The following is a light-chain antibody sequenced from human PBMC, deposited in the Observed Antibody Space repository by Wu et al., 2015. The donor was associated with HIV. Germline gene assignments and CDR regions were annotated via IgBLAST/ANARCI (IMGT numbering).Light chain of an antibody. J-gene: IGKJ5*01. Sequence: EVILTQSPGTLSLSPGERATLSCRASQSVDSTYLAWYQQKPGQAPRLLIYDASSRAIGVPDRFSGSGSGTDFTLTISRLEPEDFAVYYCQQYDTSPPAITFGQGTRLEIK. CDR2: DAS. V-gene: IGKV3-20*01. CDR3: QQYDTSPPAIT. CDR1: QSVDSTY.